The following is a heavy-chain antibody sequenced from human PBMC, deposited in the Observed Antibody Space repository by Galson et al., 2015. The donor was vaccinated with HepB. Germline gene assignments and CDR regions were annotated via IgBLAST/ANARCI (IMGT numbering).Heavy chain of an antibody. Sequence: SLRLSCAASGFTFDDYAMHWVRQAPGKGLEWVSGISWNSGSIGYADSVKGRFTISRDNAKNSLYLQMNSLRAEDTALYYCAKAYCSSTSCHTDIWGQGTMVTVSS. CDR1: GFTFDDYA. V-gene: IGHV3-9*01. D-gene: IGHD2-2*01. CDR3: AKAYCSSTSCHTDI. J-gene: IGHJ3*02. CDR2: ISWNSGSI.